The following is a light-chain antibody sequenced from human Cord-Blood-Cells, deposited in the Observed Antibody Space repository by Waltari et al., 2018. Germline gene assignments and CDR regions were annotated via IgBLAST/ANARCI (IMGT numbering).Light chain of an antibody. CDR3: QQYNSYST. V-gene: IGKV1-5*03. J-gene: IGKJ3*01. CDR2: KAS. Sequence: DIQMTQSPSTLSASVGDRVPITCRASQSISSWLAWYQQKPGKAPKLLIYKASSLESGVPSRFSGSGSGTEFTLTISSLQPDDFATYYCQQYNSYSTFGPGTKVDIK. CDR1: QSISSW.